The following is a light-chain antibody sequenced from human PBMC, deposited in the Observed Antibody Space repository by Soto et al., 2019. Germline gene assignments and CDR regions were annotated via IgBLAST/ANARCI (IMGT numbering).Light chain of an antibody. J-gene: IGLJ3*02. V-gene: IGLV2-14*01. CDR3: SSYTTTNTLM. CDR2: EVS. Sequence: QPASVSGSLGQSITFSCTGTSSDVGAYKFVSWYQQHPGKAPKLMIYEVSNRPSGVSNRFSGSKSGNTASLTISGLQAEDEADYYCSSYTTTNTLMFGGGTKLTVL. CDR1: SSDVGAYKF.